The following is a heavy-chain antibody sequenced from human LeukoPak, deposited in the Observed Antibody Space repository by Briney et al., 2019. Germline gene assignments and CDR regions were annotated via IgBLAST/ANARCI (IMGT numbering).Heavy chain of an antibody. V-gene: IGHV1-2*02. Sequence: ASVKVSCKASGYTFTGYYMHWVRQAPGRGLEWMGWINPNSGGTNYAQKFQGRVTITTDESTSTAYMELSSLRSEDTAVYYCASLQLLSPYYYYYMDVWGKGTTVTVSS. CDR2: INPNSGGT. D-gene: IGHD2-2*01. CDR1: GYTFTGYY. J-gene: IGHJ6*03. CDR3: ASLQLLSPYYYYYMDV.